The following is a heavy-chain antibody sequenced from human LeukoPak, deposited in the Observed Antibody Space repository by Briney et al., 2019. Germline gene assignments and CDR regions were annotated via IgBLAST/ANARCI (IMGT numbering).Heavy chain of an antibody. CDR1: GGSISSYY. D-gene: IGHD2-2*01. CDR2: IYYSGST. Sequence: PSETLSLTCTVSGGSISSYYWSWIRQPPGKGLEWIGYIYYSGSTNYNPSLKSRVTISVDTSKNQFSLKLSSVTAADTAVYYCARGSSSDFDYWGQGTLVTVSS. CDR3: ARGSSSDFDY. J-gene: IGHJ4*02. V-gene: IGHV4-59*01.